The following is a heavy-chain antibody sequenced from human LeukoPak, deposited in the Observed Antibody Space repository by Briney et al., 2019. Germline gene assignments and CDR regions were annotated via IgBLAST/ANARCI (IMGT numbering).Heavy chain of an antibody. J-gene: IGHJ4*02. CDR2: IGGSGYST. CDR1: GFTFSSYA. CDR3: AKDQGGSSWYAPFDY. D-gene: IGHD6-13*01. V-gene: IGHV3-23*01. Sequence: SGGSLRLYCAASGFTFSSYAMSWVRQAPGRGLEWVSSIGGSGYSTYYADSVKGRFTISRDNSKNTLYLQMNSLRAEDTAVYYCAKDQGGSSWYAPFDYWGQGTLVTVSS.